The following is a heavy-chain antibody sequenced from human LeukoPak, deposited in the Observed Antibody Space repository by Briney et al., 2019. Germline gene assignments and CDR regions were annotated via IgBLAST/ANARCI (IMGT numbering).Heavy chain of an antibody. D-gene: IGHD6-6*01. J-gene: IGHJ4*02. CDR3: ARDGKIGKSSSSNLDY. Sequence: SVKVSCKASGYTFTGYYMHWVRQAPGQGLEGMGWINPNSGGKNYAQKFQGRVTMTRDTSISTAYMELSRLRSDDTAVYYCARDGKIGKSSSSNLDYWGQGTLVTVSS. CDR1: GYTFTGYY. V-gene: IGHV1-2*02. CDR2: INPNSGGK.